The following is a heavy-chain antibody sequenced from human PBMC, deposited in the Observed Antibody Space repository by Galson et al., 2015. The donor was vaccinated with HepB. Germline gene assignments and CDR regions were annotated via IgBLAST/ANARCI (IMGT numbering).Heavy chain of an antibody. CDR1: GFTFSDYY. Sequence: SLRLSCAASGFTFSDYYMSWIRQAPGKGLEWVSYISSSSSYTNYADSVKGRFTISRDNAKNSLYLQMNSLRAEDTAVYYCARDQRRAVAGTVGGFDIWGQGTMVTVSS. V-gene: IGHV3-11*05. J-gene: IGHJ3*02. CDR3: ARDQRRAVAGTVGGFDI. D-gene: IGHD6-19*01. CDR2: ISSSSSYT.